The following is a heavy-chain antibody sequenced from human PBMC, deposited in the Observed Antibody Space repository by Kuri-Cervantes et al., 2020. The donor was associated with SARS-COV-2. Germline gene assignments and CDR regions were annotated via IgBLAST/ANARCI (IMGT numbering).Heavy chain of an antibody. CDR1: GYSFTSYW. V-gene: IGHV5-10-1*01. CDR2: IDPSDSYT. J-gene: IGHJ5*02. Sequence: GESLKISCEGSGYSFTSYWISWVRQMPGKGLEWMGRIDPSDSYTNYSPSFKGHVTISADKSISTAYLQWSSLKASDTAMYYCAREGPMIVVGGQLPRYNWFDPWGQGTLVTVSS. D-gene: IGHD3-22*01. CDR3: AREGPMIVVGGQLPRYNWFDP.